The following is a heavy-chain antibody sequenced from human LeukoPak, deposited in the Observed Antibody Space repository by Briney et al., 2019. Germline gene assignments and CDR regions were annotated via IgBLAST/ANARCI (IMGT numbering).Heavy chain of an antibody. J-gene: IGHJ3*02. V-gene: IGHV4-4*07. Sequence: SETLSLTCTVSGGSISSYYWSWIRQPAGKGRECIGRIYTSGSTNYNPSLKSRVTMSVDTSKNQFSLKLSSVTAADTAVYYCARDHVPSPRANWGSKGAFDIWGQGTMVTVSS. D-gene: IGHD7-27*01. CDR3: ARDHVPSPRANWGSKGAFDI. CDR2: IYTSGST. CDR1: GGSISSYY.